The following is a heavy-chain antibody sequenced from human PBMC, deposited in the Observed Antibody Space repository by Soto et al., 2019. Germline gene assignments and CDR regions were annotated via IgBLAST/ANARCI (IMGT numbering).Heavy chain of an antibody. Sequence: GGSLSLSSAASGFTFRDYYMSLISKAPGKGLEWVSYISSSSSYTNYADSVKGRFTISRDNAKNSLYLQMNSLRAEDTAVYYCARDSPGKWLHDDWGQGTLVTVS. CDR2: ISSSSSYT. D-gene: IGHD5-12*01. V-gene: IGHV3-11*06. CDR3: ARDSPGKWLHDD. J-gene: IGHJ4*02. CDR1: GFTFRDYY.